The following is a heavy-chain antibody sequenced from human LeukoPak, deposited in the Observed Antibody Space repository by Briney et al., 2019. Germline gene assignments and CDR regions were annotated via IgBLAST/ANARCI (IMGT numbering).Heavy chain of an antibody. CDR2: INPNSGGT. D-gene: IGHD3-10*01. Sequence: ASVKVPCKASGYTFTGYYMHWVRQAPGQGLEWMGWINPNSGGTNYAQKFQGRVTMTRDTSISTAYMELSRLRSDDTAVYYCARDRITMVRGVTSTSDYWGQGTLVTVSS. V-gene: IGHV1-2*02. CDR3: ARDRITMVRGVTSTSDY. CDR1: GYTFTGYY. J-gene: IGHJ4*02.